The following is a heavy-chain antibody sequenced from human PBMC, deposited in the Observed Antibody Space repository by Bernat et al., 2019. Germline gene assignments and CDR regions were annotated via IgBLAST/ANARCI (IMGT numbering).Heavy chain of an antibody. D-gene: IGHD1-26*01. CDR2: IYYSGST. CDR1: GGSISSYY. CDR3: ARRPLVGGEKRGGFYFDY. Sequence: QVQLQESGPGLVKPSETLSLTCTVSGGSISSYYWSWIRQPPGKGLEWIGYIYYSGSTNYNPSLKSRVTISVDTSKNQFSLKLSSVTAADTAVYYCARRPLVGGEKRGGFYFDYRGQGTLVTVSS. V-gene: IGHV4-59*08. J-gene: IGHJ4*02.